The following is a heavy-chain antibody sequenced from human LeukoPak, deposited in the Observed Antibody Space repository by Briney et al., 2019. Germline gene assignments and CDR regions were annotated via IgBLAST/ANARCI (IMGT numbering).Heavy chain of an antibody. CDR2: SNPSGGST. CDR3: AAEQLRFLEWLTNPLYYYGMDV. J-gene: IGHJ6*02. Sequence: GASVKVSCKASGYTFTSYYMHWVRQAPGQRLEWMGISNPSGGSTSYAQTFQGRVTMTRDTSTSTVYMELSSLRSEDTAVYYCAAEQLRFLEWLTNPLYYYGMDVWGQGTTVTVSS. D-gene: IGHD3-3*01. CDR1: GYTFTSYY. V-gene: IGHV1-46*01.